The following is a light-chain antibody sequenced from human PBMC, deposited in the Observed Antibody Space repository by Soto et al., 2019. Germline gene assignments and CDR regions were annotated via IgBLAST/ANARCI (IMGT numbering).Light chain of an antibody. CDR3: AAWDDSLNGWV. CDR2: SNN. J-gene: IGLJ3*02. V-gene: IGLV1-44*01. Sequence: QSVLTQPASASGTPGQRGTISCSGSSSNIGSNTVNWYQPLPGTAPKLLIYSNNQRPSGVPDRFSGSKSGTSASLAISGLQSEDEADYYCAAWDDSLNGWVFGGGTKLTVL. CDR1: SSNIGSNT.